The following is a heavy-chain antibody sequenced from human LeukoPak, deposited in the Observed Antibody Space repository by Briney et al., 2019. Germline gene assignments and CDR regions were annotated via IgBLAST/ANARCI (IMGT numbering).Heavy chain of an antibody. V-gene: IGHV4-31*03. CDR2: IYYSGST. J-gene: IGHJ3*02. Sequence: SETLSLTCTVSGGSISSGGYYWSWLRQHPGKGLEWLGYIYYSGSTYYNPSLKSRVTISVDTSKNQFSLKLSSVTAADTAVYYCARDMTTVTYAFDIWGQGTMVTVSS. CDR3: ARDMTTVTYAFDI. D-gene: IGHD4-11*01. CDR1: GGSISSGGYY.